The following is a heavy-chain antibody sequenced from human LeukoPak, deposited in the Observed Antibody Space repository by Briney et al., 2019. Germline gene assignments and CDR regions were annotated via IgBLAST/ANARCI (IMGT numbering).Heavy chain of an antibody. Sequence: GGSLRLSCAASRFTFSSHGMHWVRQAPGKGLEWVALISNDGSIKYYADSVKGRFTISRDNSKNTLYLQTNSLRAEDTAVYYCAKWQNYYDSSGYNWGQGTLVTVSS. D-gene: IGHD3-22*01. CDR1: RFTFSSHG. V-gene: IGHV3-30*18. CDR3: AKWQNYYDSSGYN. CDR2: ISNDGSIK. J-gene: IGHJ4*02.